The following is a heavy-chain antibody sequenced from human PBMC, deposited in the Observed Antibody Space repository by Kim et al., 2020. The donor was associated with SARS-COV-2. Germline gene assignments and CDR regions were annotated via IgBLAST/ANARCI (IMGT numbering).Heavy chain of an antibody. CDR3: TRDMTNSY. V-gene: IGHV3-21*01. D-gene: IGHD2-8*01. J-gene: IGHJ4*02. CDR2: ISNSGNYK. CDR1: GFTFGDYT. Sequence: GGSLRLSCAASGFTFGDYTMNWVRQAPGTGLEWVSSISNSGNYKYYLDSVKGRFTISRDNAKNSLFLQMNSLRAEDTAVYYCTRDMTNSYWGQGTVVTVSS.